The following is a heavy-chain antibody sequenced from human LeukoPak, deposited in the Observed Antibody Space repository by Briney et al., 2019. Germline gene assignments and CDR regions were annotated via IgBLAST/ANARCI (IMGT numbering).Heavy chain of an antibody. J-gene: IGHJ4*02. CDR3: ARPGAPHEXYSYGFDY. CDR1: GYSFTSYW. D-gene: IGHD5-18*01. V-gene: IGHV5-51*01. Sequence: HGESLKISCKGSGYSFTSYWIGWVRQMPGKGLEWMGIIYPGDSDTRYSPSFQGQVTISADKSISTAYLQWSSLKASDTAMYYCARPGAPHEXYSYGFDYWGQGTLVTVSX. CDR2: IYPGDSDT.